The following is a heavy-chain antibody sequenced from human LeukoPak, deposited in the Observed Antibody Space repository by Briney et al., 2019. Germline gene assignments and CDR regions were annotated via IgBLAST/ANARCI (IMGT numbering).Heavy chain of an antibody. D-gene: IGHD3-9*01. Sequence: KPSETLSLTCTVSGGSISSYYWSWIRQPAGKGLEWIGRIYTSGSTNYNPSLKSRVTMSVDTSKNQFSLKLSSVTAADTAVYYCARETLLTGYSHLYYYYYMDVWGKGTTVTISS. CDR2: IYTSGST. V-gene: IGHV4-4*07. CDR3: ARETLLTGYSHLYYYYYMDV. J-gene: IGHJ6*03. CDR1: GGSISSYY.